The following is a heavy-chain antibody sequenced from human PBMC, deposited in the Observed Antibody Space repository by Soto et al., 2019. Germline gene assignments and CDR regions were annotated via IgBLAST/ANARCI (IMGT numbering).Heavy chain of an antibody. D-gene: IGHD2-8*01. Sequence: GGSLRLSCAASGFTFSSYAMSWVRQAPGKGLEWVSAISGSGGSTYYADSVKGRFTISRDNSKNTLYLQMNSLRAEDTAVYYCAKDLVLMVYAMVPFGIIDYWGQGTLVTVSS. J-gene: IGHJ4*02. CDR3: AKDLVLMVYAMVPFGIIDY. CDR2: ISGSGGST. V-gene: IGHV3-23*01. CDR1: GFTFSSYA.